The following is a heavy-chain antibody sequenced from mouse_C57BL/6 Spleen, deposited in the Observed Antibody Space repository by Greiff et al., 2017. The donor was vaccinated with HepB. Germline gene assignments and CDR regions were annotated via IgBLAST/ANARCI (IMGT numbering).Heavy chain of an antibody. CDR1: GFSLSTFGMG. V-gene: IGHV8-8*01. J-gene: IGHJ1*03. D-gene: IGHD1-1*01. CDR2: IWWDDDK. Sequence: QVTLKVCGPGLLQPSQPLSLTCSFSGFSLSTFGMGVGWIRQPSGKGLGWLAHIWWDDDKYYNPALKSRLTIAKDTSKNPVFLKIANVDTAGTATYYCARMCYYSSIGYWYFDVWGTGTTVPVSS. CDR3: ARMCYYSSIGYWYFDV.